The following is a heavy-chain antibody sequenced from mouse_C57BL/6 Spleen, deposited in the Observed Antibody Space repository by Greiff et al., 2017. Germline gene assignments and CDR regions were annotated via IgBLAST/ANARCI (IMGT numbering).Heavy chain of an antibody. J-gene: IGHJ4*01. CDR2: IDPSGGGT. D-gene: IGHD1-1*01. CDR1: GYTFTSYW. V-gene: IGHV1-62-3*01. Sequence: QVQLQQPGAELVMPGASVKLSCKASGYTFTSYWMHWVKQRPGRGLEWIGRIDPSGGGTKYNQKFKGKATLTVDKPSSTAYMQLSSLTSEDSAVYYCARIGGTKVVVTGDSLDYWGQGTTVTVSS. CDR3: ARIGGTKVVVTGDSLDY.